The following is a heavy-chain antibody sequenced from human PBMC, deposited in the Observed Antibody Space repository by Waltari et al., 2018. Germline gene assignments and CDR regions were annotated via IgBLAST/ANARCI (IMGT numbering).Heavy chain of an antibody. D-gene: IGHD1-20*01. CDR1: GGTFSSYA. V-gene: IGHV1-69*05. J-gene: IGHJ4*02. Sequence: QGQLVQSGAEVKKPGSSVKVSCKASGGTFSSYAISWVRQAPGQGLEWMGGNSPIFGTANYAQKFQGRVTITTDESTSTAYMELSSLRSEDTAVYYCARTITGMYYFDYWGQGTLVTVSS. CDR2: NSPIFGTA. CDR3: ARTITGMYYFDY.